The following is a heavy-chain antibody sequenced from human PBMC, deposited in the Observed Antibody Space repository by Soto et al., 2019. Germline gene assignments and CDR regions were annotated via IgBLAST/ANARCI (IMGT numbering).Heavy chain of an antibody. Sequence: ESGGGLVKPGGSLRLSCAASGFTFSSYSMNWVRQAPGKGLEWVSSISSSSSYIYYADSVKGRFTISRDNAKNSLYLQMNSLRAEDTAVYYCARDNFNFDVLRFLEWLPSRYYYYYGMDVWGQGTTVTVSS. CDR2: ISSSSSYI. J-gene: IGHJ6*02. V-gene: IGHV3-21*01. CDR1: GFTFSSYS. CDR3: ARDNFNFDVLRFLEWLPSRYYYYYGMDV. D-gene: IGHD3-3*01.